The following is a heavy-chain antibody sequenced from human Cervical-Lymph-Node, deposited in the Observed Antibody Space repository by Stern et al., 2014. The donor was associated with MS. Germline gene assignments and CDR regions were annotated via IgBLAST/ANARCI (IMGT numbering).Heavy chain of an antibody. CDR3: ARDEMGSDFSGYYYGGLDY. D-gene: IGHD3-22*01. V-gene: IGHV1-46*01. Sequence: QVQLVESGAEVKKPGASVRVSCKASGYNFTSHYIHWVRQAPGQGLEWMGTVKPRKGSTFYAKKFQGRVTMTRDTSTSTVHMELSSLRSEDTAVYYCARDEMGSDFSGYYYGGLDYWGQGTLVTVSS. J-gene: IGHJ4*02. CDR2: VKPRKGST. CDR1: GYNFTSHY.